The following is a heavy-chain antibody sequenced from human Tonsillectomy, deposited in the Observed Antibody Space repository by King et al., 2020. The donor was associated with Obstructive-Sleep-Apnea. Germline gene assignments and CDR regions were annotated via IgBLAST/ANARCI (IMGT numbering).Heavy chain of an antibody. J-gene: IGHJ4*02. V-gene: IGHV3-9*01. CDR1: GFTFDDYA. Sequence: VQLVESGGGLVQPGRSLRLSCAASGFTFDDYAMHWVRQASGKGLEWVSGVNWRSGRIHYADSVKGRFNISRDNAKNSLYLQMNSLRTEDTALYYCSKGRVELTTEGYFDHWGRGTLVTVSS. CDR3: SKGRVELTTEGYFDH. CDR2: VNWRSGRI. D-gene: IGHD4-11*01.